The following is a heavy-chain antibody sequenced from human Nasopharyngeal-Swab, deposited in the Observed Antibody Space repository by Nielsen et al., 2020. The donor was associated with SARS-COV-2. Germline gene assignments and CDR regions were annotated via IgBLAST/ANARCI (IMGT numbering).Heavy chain of an antibody. Sequence: GESLKISCAASGFSFSTYAMSWVRQAPGKGLEWFSAISGSGGDTYYADSVKGRFTISRDNSKNTLYLRMNSLRAEDTAVYYCAKDGSSSPTYWGQGTLVTVSS. CDR3: AKDGSSSPTY. V-gene: IGHV3-23*01. CDR1: GFSFSTYA. D-gene: IGHD6-13*01. J-gene: IGHJ4*02. CDR2: ISGSGGDT.